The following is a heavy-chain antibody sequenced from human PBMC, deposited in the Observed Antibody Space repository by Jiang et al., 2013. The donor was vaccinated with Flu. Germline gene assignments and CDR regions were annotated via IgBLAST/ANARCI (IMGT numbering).Heavy chain of an antibody. V-gene: IGHV5-51*01. J-gene: IGHJ6*02. CDR2: IYPGDSDT. CDR1: GYSFTSYW. Sequence: GAEVKKPGESLKISCKGSGYSFTSYWIGWVRQMPGKGLEWMGIIYPGDSDTRYSPSFQGQVTISADKSISTAYLQWSSLKASDTAMYYCARHPDYGDYVSLNYYYYGMDVWGQGTTVTVSS. CDR3: ARHPDYGDYVSLNYYYYGMDV. D-gene: IGHD4-17*01.